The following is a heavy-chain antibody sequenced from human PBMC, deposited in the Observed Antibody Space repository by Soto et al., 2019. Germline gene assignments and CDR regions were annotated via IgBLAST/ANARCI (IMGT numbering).Heavy chain of an antibody. CDR2: INHSGST. Sequence: SETLSLTCAVYGGSFSGYYWSWIRQPPGKGLEWIGEINHSGSTNYNPSLKSRVTISVDTSKNQFSLKLSSVTAEDTAIYYCAKILHSNYDMIFDLWGQGTLVTVSS. D-gene: IGHD4-4*01. CDR1: GGSFSGYY. CDR3: AKILHSNYDMIFDL. V-gene: IGHV4-34*01. J-gene: IGHJ4*02.